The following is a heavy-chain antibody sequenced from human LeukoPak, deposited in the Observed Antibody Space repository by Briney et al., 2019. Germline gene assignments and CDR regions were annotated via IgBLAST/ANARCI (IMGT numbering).Heavy chain of an antibody. CDR2: ISGSGGST. CDR1: GFSFSSFA. V-gene: IGHV3-23*01. D-gene: IGHD2-2*01. CDR3: AKPPIGSVQPPFFDF. J-gene: IGHJ4*02. Sequence: GGSLRLSCAASGFSFSSFAMNWVRQAPGKGLECVSVISGSGGSTYYADSVKGRFTISRDNSQNTLYLQMNSLRDEDTAVYYCAKPPIGSVQPPFFDFWGPGTLVTVSP.